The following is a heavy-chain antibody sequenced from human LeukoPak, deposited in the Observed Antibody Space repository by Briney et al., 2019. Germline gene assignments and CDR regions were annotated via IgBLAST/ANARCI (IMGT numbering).Heavy chain of an antibody. V-gene: IGHV4-59*08. D-gene: IGHD3-3*01. CDR1: GGSISSYY. CDR2: IYYSGGT. J-gene: IGHJ4*02. Sequence: SETLSLTCTVSGGSISSYYWSWIWQPPGKGLEWIGYIYYSGGTDYIPSLKSRVTISVDTSKNQFSLKLTSVTAADTAVYYCARRSDRFDYWGQGTLVTVSS. CDR3: ARRSDRFDY.